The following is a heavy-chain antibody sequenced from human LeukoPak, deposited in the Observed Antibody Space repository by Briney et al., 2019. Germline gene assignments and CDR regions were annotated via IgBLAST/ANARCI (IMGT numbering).Heavy chain of an antibody. CDR2: ISPGDFDT. Sequence: GESLKISCKASGYSFTTYWVAWVRQMPGKGLEWMGMISPGDFDTRYTPSFKGQVTISADKSISTAYLRWSSLKASDTAIYYCARHQGGMDVWGQGTTVIVSS. J-gene: IGHJ6*02. CDR1: GYSFTTYW. CDR3: ARHQGGMDV. V-gene: IGHV5-51*01.